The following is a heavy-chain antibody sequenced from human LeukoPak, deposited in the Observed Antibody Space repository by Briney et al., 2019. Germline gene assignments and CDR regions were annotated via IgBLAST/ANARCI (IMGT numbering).Heavy chain of an antibody. J-gene: IGHJ4*02. CDR1: GFTFSSYA. CDR3: AKGSYYDSSGSFYFDY. CDR2: ISGSGDNT. Sequence: SGGSLRLSCAASGFTFSSYAMSWVRQAPGKGLEWVSGISGSGDNTYYADSVKGRSTISRVNSKNTLYVQVNSLGTEDTAAYYCAKGSYYDSSGSFYFDYWGQGTLVTVSS. D-gene: IGHD3-22*01. V-gene: IGHV3-23*01.